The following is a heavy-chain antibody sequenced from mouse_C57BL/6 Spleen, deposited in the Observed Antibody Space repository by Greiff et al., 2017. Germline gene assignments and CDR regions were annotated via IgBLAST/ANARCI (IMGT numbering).Heavy chain of an antibody. V-gene: IGHV1-26*01. D-gene: IGHD1-1*01. CDR1: GYTFTDYY. J-gene: IGHJ3*01. CDR3: ARSYYNGRSSFAY. Sequence: EVQLQQSGPELVKPGASVKISCKASGYTFTDYYMNWVKQSHGKSLEWIGDINPNNGGTSYNQKFKGKATLTVDKASSTAYMELRSLTSEDSAVYCGARSYYNGRSSFAYWGQGTLVTVSA. CDR2: INPNNGGT.